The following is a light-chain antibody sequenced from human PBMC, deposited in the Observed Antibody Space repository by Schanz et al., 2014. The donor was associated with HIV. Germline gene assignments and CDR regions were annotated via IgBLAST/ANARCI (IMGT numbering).Light chain of an antibody. J-gene: IGLJ1*01. Sequence: QSVLTQPASVSGSPGQSITISCTGTSSDVGAYNYVSWYQHHPGKAPTLMIYDVSNRPSGISNRFSGSKSGNTASLTISGLRAEDESDYYCSSYTTSSTQVFGTGTKVTVL. CDR3: SSYTTSSTQV. V-gene: IGLV2-14*03. CDR2: DVS. CDR1: SSDVGAYNY.